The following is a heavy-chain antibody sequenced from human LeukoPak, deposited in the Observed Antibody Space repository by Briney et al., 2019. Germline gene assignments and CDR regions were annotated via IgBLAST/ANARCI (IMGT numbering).Heavy chain of an antibody. Sequence: GRSLRVSCATSGVTFDDHAMHWVRQTPGKGRGWVSGISWNSGSMGYADSVKGRFTISRDNAKNSRYLQMNSLRAEDTALYYCAKARDPVYGDYFDYWGQGTLVTVSS. CDR1: GVTFDDHA. V-gene: IGHV3-9*01. D-gene: IGHD4-17*01. CDR2: ISWNSGSM. CDR3: AKARDPVYGDYFDY. J-gene: IGHJ4*02.